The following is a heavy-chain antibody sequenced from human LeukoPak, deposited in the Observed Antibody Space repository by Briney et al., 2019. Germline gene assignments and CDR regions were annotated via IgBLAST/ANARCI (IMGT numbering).Heavy chain of an antibody. V-gene: IGHV5-51*01. D-gene: IGHD6-6*01. CDR3: ARSIAARRGRDYYYYIDV. CDR1: GYSFTSYW. J-gene: IGHJ6*03. CDR2: IYPGDSDT. Sequence: GESLKISCKGSGYSFTSYWIGWVRQMPGKGLEWMGIIYPGDSDTRYSLSFQGQVTISADKSISTAYLQWSSLKASDTAMYYCARSIAARRGRDYYYYIDVWGKGTTVTVSS.